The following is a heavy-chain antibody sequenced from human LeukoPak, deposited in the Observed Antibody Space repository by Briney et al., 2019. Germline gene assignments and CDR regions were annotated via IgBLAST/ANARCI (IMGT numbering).Heavy chain of an antibody. Sequence: GGSLRLSCAASGFTFSSYGMHWVRQAPGKGLEWVAFIRYDGSNKYYADSVKGRFTISRDNSKNTLYLQMNSLRAEDTAVYYCATNTRDLFDYWGQGTLVTVSS. CDR3: ATNTRDLFDY. D-gene: IGHD5-24*01. J-gene: IGHJ4*02. V-gene: IGHV3-30*02. CDR2: IRYDGSNK. CDR1: GFTFSSYG.